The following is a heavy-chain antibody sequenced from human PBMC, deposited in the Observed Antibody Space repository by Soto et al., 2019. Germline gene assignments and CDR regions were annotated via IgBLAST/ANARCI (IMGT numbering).Heavy chain of an antibody. J-gene: IGHJ4*02. CDR2: IASDGKDK. CDR1: GFTFSNYA. D-gene: IGHD6-13*01. V-gene: IGHV3-30*18. CDR3: AKDGAIAAADYFFDY. Sequence: QVQLVESGGGVVQPGRSLKLSCAASGFTFSNYAIHWVRQAPGKGLEWVAVIASDGKDKRYADSVKGRFTISRDNSKNTVYLQMNSLRGEDTVVYYCAKDGAIAAADYFFDYWGQGSLVTVSS.